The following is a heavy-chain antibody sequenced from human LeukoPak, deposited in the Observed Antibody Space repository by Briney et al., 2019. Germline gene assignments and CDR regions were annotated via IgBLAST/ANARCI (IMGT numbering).Heavy chain of an antibody. D-gene: IGHD2/OR15-2a*01. CDR2: INSDGSWT. J-gene: IGHJ4*02. Sequence: GGSLRLSCAASGNYCMHWVRQAPGKGLAWVSHINSDGSWTSYADSVKGRFTISKDNAKNTVYLQMNSLRAEDTAVYYCVSFYETYWGRGTLVTVSS. CDR1: GNYC. CDR3: VSFYETY. V-gene: IGHV3-74*01.